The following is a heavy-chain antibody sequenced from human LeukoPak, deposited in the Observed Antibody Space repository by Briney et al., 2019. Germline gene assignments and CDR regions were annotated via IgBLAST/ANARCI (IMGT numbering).Heavy chain of an antibody. CDR3: ARGGGSGSNGMDV. V-gene: IGHV1-18*01. CDR2: ISGYNGNT. J-gene: IGHJ6*02. CDR1: DYTFTSYD. Sequence: ASVKVSCKASDYTFTSYDISWVRQAPGHRLEWMGWISGYNGNTNYGQKFQGRVTVTTDKSTSTAYMELRSLRSDDTAVYYCARGGGSGSNGMDVWGQGTTVTVSS. D-gene: IGHD3-10*01.